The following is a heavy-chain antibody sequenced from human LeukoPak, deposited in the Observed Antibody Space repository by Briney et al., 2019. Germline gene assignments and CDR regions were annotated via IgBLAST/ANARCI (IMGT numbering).Heavy chain of an antibody. Sequence: SETLSLTCTVSGVSISSSSYYWGWIRQPPGKGLEWIGSIYYSGSTYYNPSLKSRVTISVDTSKNQFSLKLSSVTAADTAVYYCARPSSGGYLNWGQGTLVTVSS. V-gene: IGHV4-39*01. CDR2: IYYSGST. CDR1: GVSISSSSYY. D-gene: IGHD2-15*01. CDR3: ARPSSGGYLN. J-gene: IGHJ4*02.